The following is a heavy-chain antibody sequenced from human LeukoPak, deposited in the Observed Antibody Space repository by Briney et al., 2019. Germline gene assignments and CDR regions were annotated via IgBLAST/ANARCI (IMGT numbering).Heavy chain of an antibody. CDR2: INPSGGST. CDR3: ARDAGLNYYDSSGYCDY. D-gene: IGHD3-22*01. J-gene: IGHJ4*02. Sequence: GASVKVSCKASGGTFSSYAISWVRQAPGQGLEWMGIINPSGGSTSYAQKFQGRVTMTRDMSTSTVYMELSSLRSEDTAVYYCARDAGLNYYDSSGYCDYWGQGTLVTVSS. V-gene: IGHV1-46*01. CDR1: GGTFSSYA.